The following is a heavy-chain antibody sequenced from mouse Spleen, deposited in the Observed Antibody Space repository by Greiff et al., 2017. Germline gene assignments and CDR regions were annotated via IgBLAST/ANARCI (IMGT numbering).Heavy chain of an antibody. D-gene: IGHD2-4*01. J-gene: IGHJ2*01. Sequence: QVQLQQSGAELVKPGASVKISCKASGYAFSSYWMNWVKQRPGKGLEWIGQIYPGDGDTNYNGKFKGKATLTADKSSSTAYMQLSSLTSEDSAVYFCARLRRLRVYYFDYWGQGTTLTVSS. CDR1: GYAFSSYW. CDR2: IYPGDGDT. V-gene: IGHV1-80*01. CDR3: ARLRRLRVYYFDY.